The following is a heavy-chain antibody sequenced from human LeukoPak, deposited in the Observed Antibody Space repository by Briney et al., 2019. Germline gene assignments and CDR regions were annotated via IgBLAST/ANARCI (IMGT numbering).Heavy chain of an antibody. Sequence: GESLKISCKGSGYSFTSYWIGWVRQMPGKGLEWMGIIYPGDSDTRYSPSFQGQVTISADKSISTAYLQWSSLKASDTAMYYCARQRWGGLWFGELSSPWFDPWGQGTLVTVSS. CDR2: IYPGDSDT. D-gene: IGHD3-10*01. V-gene: IGHV5-51*01. J-gene: IGHJ5*02. CDR3: ARQRWGGLWFGELSSPWFDP. CDR1: GYSFTSYW.